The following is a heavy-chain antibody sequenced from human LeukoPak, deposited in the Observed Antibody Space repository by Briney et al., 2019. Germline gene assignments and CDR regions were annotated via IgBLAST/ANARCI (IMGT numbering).Heavy chain of an antibody. CDR2: IYHSGST. Sequence: SQTLSLTCAVSGGSISSGGYSWIWIRQPPGKGLEWIGYIYHSGSTYYNPSLKSRVTISVDRSKNQFSLKLSSVTAADTAVYYWARYCSGGSCYSGGWFDPWGQGTLVTVSS. CDR1: GGSISSGGYS. V-gene: IGHV4-30-2*01. CDR3: ARYCSGGSCYSGGWFDP. J-gene: IGHJ5*02. D-gene: IGHD2-15*01.